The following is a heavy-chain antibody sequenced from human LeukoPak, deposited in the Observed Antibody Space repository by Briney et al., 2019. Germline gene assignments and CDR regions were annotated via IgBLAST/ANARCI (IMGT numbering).Heavy chain of an antibody. CDR2: KLYEGGNK. Sequence: GGPVSLFCAPSGFTFSRYVMQCVPESTEKGVEGVAVKLYEGGNKKYADSERGRFTISRDNSKITLYLQMNSLRAEDTAVYYCARDRGFGELLGTYYYYYYMDLWGKGTTVTVSS. CDR3: ARDRGFGELLGTYYYYYYMDL. CDR1: GFTFSRYV. V-gene: IGHV3-30*17. J-gene: IGHJ6*03. D-gene: IGHD3-10*01.